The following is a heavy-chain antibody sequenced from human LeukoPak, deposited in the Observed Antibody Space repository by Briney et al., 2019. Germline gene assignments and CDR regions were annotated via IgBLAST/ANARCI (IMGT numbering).Heavy chain of an antibody. Sequence: GGSLRLTRAASGFPFSNYGMHWVRQAPGKGLEWVAVISADGIDKYYADSVKGRFTISRDNSKNTLYLQMSSLRPEDTAVYYCAKDKGREGDYWGQGNLVTVSS. CDR3: AKDKGREGDY. CDR1: GFPFSNYG. CDR2: ISADGIDK. J-gene: IGHJ4*02. V-gene: IGHV3-30*18.